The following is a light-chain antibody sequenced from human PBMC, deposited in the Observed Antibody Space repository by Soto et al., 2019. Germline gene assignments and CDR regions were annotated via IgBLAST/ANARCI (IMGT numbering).Light chain of an antibody. J-gene: IGKJ1*01. Sequence: DIQMTQSPSTLSASVGDRVTITCRASQSISSWLAWYQEQPGKAPKLLIYAASILQSGVPSRFSGSGSGTDFTLAISSLQPEDFTTYYCQQSYGIPQTFGPGTKVEIK. CDR1: QSISSW. CDR2: AAS. V-gene: IGKV1-39*01. CDR3: QQSYGIPQT.